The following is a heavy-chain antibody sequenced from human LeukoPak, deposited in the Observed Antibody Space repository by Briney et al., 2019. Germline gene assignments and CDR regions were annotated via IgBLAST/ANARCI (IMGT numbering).Heavy chain of an antibody. CDR3: AKKGGPGSFDP. D-gene: IGHD3-16*01. CDR2: INSDGSST. Sequence: GGSLRLSCAASGFTFSSNWMHWVRQAPGKGLVWVSRINSDGSSTSYADSVKGRFTISRDNAKNTLYLQMNSLRAEATAVYYCAKKGGPGSFDPWGQGTLVTVSS. CDR1: GFTFSSNW. J-gene: IGHJ5*02. V-gene: IGHV3-74*01.